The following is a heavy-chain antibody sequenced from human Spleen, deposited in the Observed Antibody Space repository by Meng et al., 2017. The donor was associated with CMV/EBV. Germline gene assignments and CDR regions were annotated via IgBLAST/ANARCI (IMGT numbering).Heavy chain of an antibody. J-gene: IGHJ4*02. Sequence: SLKISCAASGFVFDDCAMHWVRQAPGKGLEWVSSISWDSSTINYADSVKGRFTISRDNSKNTLYLQMNSLTDEDTAVYYCARPLSAMTYTVAVWGQGTLVTVSS. CDR1: GFVFDDCA. D-gene: IGHD2-2*01. V-gene: IGHV3-9*01. CDR3: ARPLSAMTYTVAV. CDR2: ISWDSSTI.